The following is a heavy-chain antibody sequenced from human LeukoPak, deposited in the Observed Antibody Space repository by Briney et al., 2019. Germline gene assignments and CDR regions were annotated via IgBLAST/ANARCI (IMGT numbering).Heavy chain of an antibody. J-gene: IGHJ5*02. CDR3: ARGVVPGDIDWFDP. CDR2: IRSKAYGGTT. D-gene: IGHD5-12*01. V-gene: IGHV3-49*04. Sequence: GGSLRLSCTASGFTFGDYAMSWVRQAPGKGLEWVGFIRSKAYGGTTEYAASVKGRFTISRDDSKSIAYLQMNSLRTDDTAVYYCARGVVPGDIDWFDPWGQGALVTVSS. CDR1: GFTFGDYA.